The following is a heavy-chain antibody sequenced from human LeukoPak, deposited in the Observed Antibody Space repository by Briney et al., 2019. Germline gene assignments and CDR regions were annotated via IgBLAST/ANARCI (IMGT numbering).Heavy chain of an antibody. CDR2: INHSGST. Sequence: KSSETLSLTCAVYGGSFSGYYWSWIRQPPGKGLEWIGEINHSGSTNYNPSLKSRVTISVDTSKNQFSLKLSSVTAADTAVYYCARQERASDIWGQGTMVTVSS. J-gene: IGHJ3*02. CDR3: ARQERASDI. CDR1: GGSFSGYY. V-gene: IGHV4-34*01.